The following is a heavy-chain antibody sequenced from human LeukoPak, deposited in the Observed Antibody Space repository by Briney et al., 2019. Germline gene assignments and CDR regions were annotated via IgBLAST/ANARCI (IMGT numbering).Heavy chain of an antibody. V-gene: IGHV4-34*01. CDR3: ARERGGYYMTIVGSCYYMDV. D-gene: IGHD3-3*01. CDR1: GGSFSGYY. J-gene: IGHJ6*03. Sequence: PSETLSLTCAVYGGSFSGYYWSWIRQPPGKGLEWIGEINHSGSTNYNPSLKSRVTISVDTSKNQFSLKLSSVTAADTAVYYCARERGGYYMTIVGSCYYMDVWGKGTTVTVSS. CDR2: INHSGST.